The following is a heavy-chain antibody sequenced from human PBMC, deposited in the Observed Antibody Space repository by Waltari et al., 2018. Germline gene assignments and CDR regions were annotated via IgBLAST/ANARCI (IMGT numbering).Heavy chain of an antibody. CDR1: GGSISSGGYY. D-gene: IGHD6-6*01. V-gene: IGHV4-31*03. J-gene: IGHJ4*02. CDR3: ARDWIRAAPRVGYFDY. CDR2: IYYSGRH. Sequence: QVQLQESGPGLVKPSQTLSLTCTVSGGSISSGGYYLSWFRQHPGKGLEWIGYIYYSGRHYYNPSLKSRVTISVDTSKNQFSLKLSSVTAADTAVYYCARDWIRAAPRVGYFDYWGQGTLVTVSS.